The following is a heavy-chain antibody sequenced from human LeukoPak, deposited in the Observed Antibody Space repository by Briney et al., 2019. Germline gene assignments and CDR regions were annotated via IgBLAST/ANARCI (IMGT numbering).Heavy chain of an antibody. J-gene: IGHJ6*03. Sequence: SETLSLTCTVYGGSISSTTYYWGWIRQSPGKGLEWIGCIYYSGSTYYNPSLKSRVTISVDTSKNQFSLKLSSVTAADTAVYYCARQERSSRGTGNYYMDVWGKGTTVTVSS. CDR2: IYYSGST. V-gene: IGHV4-39*01. CDR1: GGSISSTTYY. D-gene: IGHD1-14*01. CDR3: ARQERSSRGTGNYYMDV.